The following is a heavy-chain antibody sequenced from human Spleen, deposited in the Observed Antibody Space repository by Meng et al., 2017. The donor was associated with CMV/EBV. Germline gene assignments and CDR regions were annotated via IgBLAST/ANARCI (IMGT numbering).Heavy chain of an antibody. CDR3: AKVFRQTDMVHYHYFGMDV. CDR1: GFTVSSYA. V-gene: IGHV3-30*04. D-gene: IGHD5-18*01. CDR2: MSSDGGYK. Sequence: GGSLRLSCAASGFTVSSYAMHWVRQAAGKGLDWVAVMSSDGGYKNYADSVRGRFTISRDNSKNTLYLQMNSLRAEDTAVYYCAKVFRQTDMVHYHYFGMDVWGQGTAVTVSS. J-gene: IGHJ6*02.